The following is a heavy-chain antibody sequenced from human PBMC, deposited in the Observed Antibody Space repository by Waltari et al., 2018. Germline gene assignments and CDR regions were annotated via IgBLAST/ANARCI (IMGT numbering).Heavy chain of an antibody. V-gene: IGHV3-23*01. CDR2: ISGSGGST. D-gene: IGHD4-17*01. CDR1: EFTFSSYA. CDR3: ANRPVTLDYYFDD. J-gene: IGHJ4*02. Sequence: EVQLLESGGGVVQPGGSLRLSCAASEFTFSSYAMCWVSQAPGKGMEWVSAISGSGGSTYDAESGKGRSTIYRDNSENTLYLKMNSLRAEDTAVYYCANRPVTLDYYFDDWGQGTMVTVSS.